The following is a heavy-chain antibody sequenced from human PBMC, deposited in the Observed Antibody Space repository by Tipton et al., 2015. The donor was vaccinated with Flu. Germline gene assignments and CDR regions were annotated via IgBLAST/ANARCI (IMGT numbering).Heavy chain of an antibody. CDR2: VSGSGGGP. D-gene: IGHD7-27*01. J-gene: IGHJ4*02. V-gene: IGHV3-23*01. CDR1: GFIFDEFW. Sequence: SLRLSCAASGFIFDEFWMSWLRQAPGKGLEWVSAVSGSGGGPAYADSVKGRFSISRDNSKNTLYLQMNNLRAEDTAVYYCARETGEYYFDYWGQGTLVTVSS. CDR3: ARETGEYYFDY.